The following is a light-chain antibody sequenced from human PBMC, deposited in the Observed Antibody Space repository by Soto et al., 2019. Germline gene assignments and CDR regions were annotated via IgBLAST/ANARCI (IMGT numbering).Light chain of an antibody. CDR3: QQCNSYSRT. V-gene: IGKV1-5*03. CDR1: QSISSW. J-gene: IGKJ2*01. Sequence: DIQMTQSPSTLSASVGDRVTITCRASQSISSWLAWYQQKPGKAPKLLIYKASSLESGVPSRFSGSGSGTEFTLTISSLQPDDFATYYRQQCNSYSRTFGQGTKLEIK. CDR2: KAS.